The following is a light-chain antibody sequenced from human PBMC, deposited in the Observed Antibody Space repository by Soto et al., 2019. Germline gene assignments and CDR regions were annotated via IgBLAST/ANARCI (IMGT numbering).Light chain of an antibody. J-gene: IGKJ5*01. Sequence: DIQMTQSPSTLSASVGDRVTITCRASQSIRYWLAWYQQKPGKGPMLLIYDASSLESGAPSRFSGSGSETDFTLTISSLEPEDFAVYYCQQRSNWPPITFGQGTRLEIK. V-gene: IGKV1-5*01. CDR3: QQRSNWPPIT. CDR2: DAS. CDR1: QSIRYW.